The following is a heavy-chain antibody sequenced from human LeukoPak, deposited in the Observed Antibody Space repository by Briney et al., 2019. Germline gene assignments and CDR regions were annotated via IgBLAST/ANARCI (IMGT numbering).Heavy chain of an antibody. CDR3: AKGVRLWFAFYFDY. V-gene: IGHV3-23*01. Sequence: GGSLRLSCAASGFTFNTHVMNWVRQAPGKGLEWVSSISDNGATTYYADSVKGRFTISSESSGNTLYLQMHNLRAEDTAVYYCAKGVRLWFAFYFDYWGQGTLVTVSS. CDR2: ISDNGATT. J-gene: IGHJ4*02. D-gene: IGHD3-10*01. CDR1: GFTFNTHV.